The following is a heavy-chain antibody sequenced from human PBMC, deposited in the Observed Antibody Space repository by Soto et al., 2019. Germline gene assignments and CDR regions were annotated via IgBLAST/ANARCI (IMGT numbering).Heavy chain of an antibody. V-gene: IGHV4-4*07. CDR2: TDNSGNT. Sequence: ASETLSLTCTVSDGSISTYFCNWIRQPAGKGLEWIGRTDNSGNTNYNPSLKSRVTMSADTSRNQFSLKLNSVTAADTAVYYCARGGQDFWSGPFDYWGQGALVTVSS. CDR3: ARGGQDFWSGPFDY. D-gene: IGHD3-3*01. CDR1: DGSISTYF. J-gene: IGHJ4*02.